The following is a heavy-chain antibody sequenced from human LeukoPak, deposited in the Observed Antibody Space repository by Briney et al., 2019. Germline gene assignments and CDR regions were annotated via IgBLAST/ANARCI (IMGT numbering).Heavy chain of an antibody. CDR1: GYTFTGYY. V-gene: IGHV1-2*05. CDR3: ARGPGASDY. J-gene: IGHJ4*02. CDR2: INPNSGYT. Sequence: AASVKVSCKASGYTFTGYYLHWVRQAPGQGLEWMGRINPNSGYTKYAQKFQGRVTMTRDTSISTAFMELGGLFSDGTDGDYSARGPGASDYWGQGTLVTVTS. D-gene: IGHD4/OR15-4a*01.